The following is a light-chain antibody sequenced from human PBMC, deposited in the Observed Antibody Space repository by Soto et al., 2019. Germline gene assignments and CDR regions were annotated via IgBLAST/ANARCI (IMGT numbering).Light chain of an antibody. CDR2: DVS. Sequence: QSALTHPRSVSGSPGQSVTISCTGTSSDVGGYNYVSWYQQYPGKAPKLMIYDVSKRPSGVPDRFSGSKSGNTASLTISGLQAEDEADYYCCSYTGTDTHVVFGGGTKLTVL. V-gene: IGLV2-11*01. J-gene: IGLJ2*01. CDR1: SSDVGGYNY. CDR3: CSYTGTDTHVV.